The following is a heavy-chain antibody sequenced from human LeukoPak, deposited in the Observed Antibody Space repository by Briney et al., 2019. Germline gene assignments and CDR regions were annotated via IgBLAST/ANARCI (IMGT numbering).Heavy chain of an antibody. V-gene: IGHV3-66*01. CDR3: ATFSSGFSHYY. J-gene: IGHJ4*02. Sequence: GGSLRLSCAAPGFTVSSNYMSWVRQAPGKGLEWVSVVYPGGSTYYADSVKGRFTISRDISKNTLYLQMNSLRAEDTAVYYCATFSSGFSHYYWGQGTLVTVSS. CDR2: VYPGGST. CDR1: GFTVSSNY. D-gene: IGHD3-22*01.